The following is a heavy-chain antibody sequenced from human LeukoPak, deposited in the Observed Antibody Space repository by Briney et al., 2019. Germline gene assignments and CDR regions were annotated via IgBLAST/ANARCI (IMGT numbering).Heavy chain of an antibody. CDR1: GFTFSSYE. D-gene: IGHD6-19*01. Sequence: GGSLRLSCAASGFTFSSYEMNWVRQAPGKGLEWVSYISSSGSTIYYADSVKGRFTISRDNAKNSLYLQMNSLRAEDTAVYYCAKGQSIAVAGTLRDYFDYWGQGTLVTVSS. J-gene: IGHJ4*02. V-gene: IGHV3-48*03. CDR2: ISSSGSTI. CDR3: AKGQSIAVAGTLRDYFDY.